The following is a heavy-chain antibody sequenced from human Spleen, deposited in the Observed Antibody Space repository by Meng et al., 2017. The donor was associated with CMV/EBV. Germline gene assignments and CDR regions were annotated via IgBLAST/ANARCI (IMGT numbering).Heavy chain of an antibody. CDR2: ISTYNGNT. J-gene: IGHJ3*01. CDR3: ARDGDSGGQPTLLA. CDR1: GYTFTNYG. D-gene: IGHD3-10*01. V-gene: IGHV1-18*01. Sequence: ASVKVSCKASGYTFTNYGFSWVRQAPGQGLEWVGWISTYNGNTNYAQNLQGRVTMTTDTSTTTAYMEVRSLTSDDTAVYYCARDGDSGGQPTLLAWGQGTMVTVSS.